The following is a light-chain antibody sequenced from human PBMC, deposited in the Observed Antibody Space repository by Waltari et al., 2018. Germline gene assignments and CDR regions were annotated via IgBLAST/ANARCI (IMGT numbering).Light chain of an antibody. CDR2: GTS. J-gene: IGKJ3*01. CDR1: QSVSTN. CDR3: QEYKNWPPLFT. V-gene: IGKV3-15*01. Sequence: EIVMTQSPATLSVSPGERATLSCRASQSVSTNLAWYQQKPGQAPRLLIYGTSTRATGIPARCSGSGSGTEFTLTISSLQSEDFAVYYCQEYKNWPPLFTFGPGTKVDIK.